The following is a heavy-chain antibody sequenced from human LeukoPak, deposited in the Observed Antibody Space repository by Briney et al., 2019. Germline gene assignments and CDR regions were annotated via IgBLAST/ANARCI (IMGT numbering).Heavy chain of an antibody. CDR3: ARTQQWLVPYFDY. D-gene: IGHD6-19*01. Sequence: GGSLRLSCAASEFSVGSNYMTWVRQAPGKGLEWVSYISSSSSTIYYADSVKGRFTISRDNAKNSLYLQMNSLRAEDTAVYYCARTQQWLVPYFDYWARESWSPSPQ. CDR1: EFSVGSNY. V-gene: IGHV3-48*01. J-gene: IGHJ4*02. CDR2: ISSSSSTI.